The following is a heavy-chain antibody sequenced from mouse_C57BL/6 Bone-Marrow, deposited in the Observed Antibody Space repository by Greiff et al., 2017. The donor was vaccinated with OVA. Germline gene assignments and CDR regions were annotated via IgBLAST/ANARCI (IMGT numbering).Heavy chain of an antibody. J-gene: IGHJ2*01. CDR3: ARHGYYGSSPYYFDY. CDR1: GFTFSSYG. D-gene: IGHD1-1*01. CDR2: ISSGGSYT. Sequence: EVKLVESGGDLVKPGGSLKPSCAASGFTFSSYGMSWVRQTPDKRLEWVATISSGGSYTYYPDSVKGRFTISRDNAKNTLYLQMSSLKSENTAMYYCARHGYYGSSPYYFDYWGQGTTLTVSS. V-gene: IGHV5-6*01.